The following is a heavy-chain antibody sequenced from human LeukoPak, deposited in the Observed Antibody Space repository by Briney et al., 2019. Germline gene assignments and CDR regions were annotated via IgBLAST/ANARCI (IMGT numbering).Heavy chain of an antibody. Sequence: GGPLRLSCAASGFTVSSNYMTWVRQAPGKGLEWVSVIYADGSTFYADSVKGRFTISRDSSKNTLFLQMNSLRAEDTSVYYCASPSPEMTAINGWYFDLWGRGTLVTVSS. CDR3: ASPSPEMTAINGWYFDL. D-gene: IGHD5-24*01. CDR1: GFTVSSNY. J-gene: IGHJ2*01. V-gene: IGHV3-66*01. CDR2: IYADGST.